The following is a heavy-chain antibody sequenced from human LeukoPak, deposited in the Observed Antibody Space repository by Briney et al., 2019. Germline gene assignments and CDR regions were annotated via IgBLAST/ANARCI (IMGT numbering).Heavy chain of an antibody. V-gene: IGHV4-31*03. CDR2: IHYTGST. J-gene: IGHJ5*02. D-gene: IGHD2-21*02. CDR1: RGSHLSGGFY. Sequence: LSLTCTVSRGSHLSGGFYWKWIRQPPRKGLEWIGYIHYTGSTYYNASLKSRVTISVDTSKNQFSLKLSSVTAADTAVYYCARTYMTSARFDPWGQGTLVTVSS. CDR3: ARTYMTSARFDP.